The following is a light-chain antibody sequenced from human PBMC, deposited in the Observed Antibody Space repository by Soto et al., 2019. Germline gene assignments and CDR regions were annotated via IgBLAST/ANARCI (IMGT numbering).Light chain of an antibody. V-gene: IGKV3D-20*02. CDR2: GAS. Sequence: EVVLTQFPGTLSLSPGQGATLPCRATQSVVTSYLAWSQQKYGQSPTLLIYGASYRAPGIPDRFSCSGSGTDFALTISSLQPEDFAVYYCQQRNNWPPVTFGGGTKVDIK. J-gene: IGKJ4*01. CDR3: QQRNNWPPVT. CDR1: QSVVTSY.